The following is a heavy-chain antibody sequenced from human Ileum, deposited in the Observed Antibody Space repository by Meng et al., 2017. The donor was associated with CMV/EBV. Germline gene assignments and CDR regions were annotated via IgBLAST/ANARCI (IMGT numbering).Heavy chain of an antibody. J-gene: IGHJ1*01. D-gene: IGHD1-26*01. CDR1: GFTVSSNY. V-gene: IGHV3-74*01. CDR2: INNDGNTA. CDR3: ARPYTGASTLPF. Sequence: GESLKISCAASGFTVSSNYMSWVRQSPGKGLVWVSRINNDGNTADYADSVKGRFTISRDNTKNTLYLQMNSLRAEDTAVYYCARPYTGASTLPFWGQGTLVTVSS.